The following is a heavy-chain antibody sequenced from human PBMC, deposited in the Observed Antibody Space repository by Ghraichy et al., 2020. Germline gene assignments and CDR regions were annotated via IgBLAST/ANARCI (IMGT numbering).Heavy chain of an antibody. CDR3: AHRWSYYFDY. V-gene: IGHV4-34*01. J-gene: IGHJ4*02. Sequence: SETLSLTCAVYGGSFSGYYWSWIRQPPGKGLEWIGEINDSGSTNYNPSLKSRVTISVDTSKKQFSLKLSSVTAADTAVFYCAHRWSYYFDYWGQGTLVTVSS. D-gene: IGHD5-24*01. CDR1: GGSFSGYY. CDR2: INDSGST.